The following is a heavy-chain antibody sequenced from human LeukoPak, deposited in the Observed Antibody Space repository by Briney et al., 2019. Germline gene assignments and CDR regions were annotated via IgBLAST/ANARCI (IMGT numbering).Heavy chain of an antibody. CDR3: ARDNPPDIVVVVAADGEAY. J-gene: IGHJ4*02. CDR1: GFTFSSYS. V-gene: IGHV3-21*01. D-gene: IGHD2-15*01. Sequence: GGSLRLSCAASGFTFSSYSMKWVRQAPGKGLEWVSSISSSSSYIYYADSVKGRFTISRDNAKNSLYLQMNSLRAEDTAVYYCARDNPPDIVVVVAADGEAYWGQGTLVTVSS. CDR2: ISSSSSYI.